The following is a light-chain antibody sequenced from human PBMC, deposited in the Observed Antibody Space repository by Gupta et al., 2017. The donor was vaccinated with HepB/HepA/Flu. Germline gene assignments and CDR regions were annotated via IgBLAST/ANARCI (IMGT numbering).Light chain of an antibody. Sequence: EIVMTQSPDTLSVSPRERSTLSSRASQRIRSNLAWYQKKPGQAPRLLMYGASTRATGIPARFSGSVSGTEFTLTISSLQSEDFAVYYCQQYNNWLTFGGGTKVEIK. CDR1: QRIRSN. V-gene: IGKV3-15*01. CDR2: GAS. J-gene: IGKJ4*01. CDR3: QQYNNWLT.